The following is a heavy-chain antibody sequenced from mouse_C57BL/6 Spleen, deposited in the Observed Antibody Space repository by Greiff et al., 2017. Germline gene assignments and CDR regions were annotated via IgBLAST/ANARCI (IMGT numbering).Heavy chain of an antibody. V-gene: IGHV14-4*01. J-gene: IGHJ3*01. CDR3: TTTDRYDGYDGEFAY. CDR2: IDPENGDT. Sequence: VQLQQSGAELVRPGASVKLSCTASGFNIKDDYMHWVKQRPEQGLEWIGWIDPENGDTEYASKFQGKATITADTSSNTAYLQLSSLTSEDTAVYYCTTTDRYDGYDGEFAYWGQGTLVTVSA. D-gene: IGHD2-3*01. CDR1: GFNIKDDY.